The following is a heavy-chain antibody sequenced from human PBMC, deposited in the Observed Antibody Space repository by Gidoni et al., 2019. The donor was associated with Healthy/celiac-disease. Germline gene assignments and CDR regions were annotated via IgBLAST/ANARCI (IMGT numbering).Heavy chain of an antibody. CDR2: IWYDGSNK. D-gene: IGHD3-22*01. V-gene: IGHV3-33*01. Sequence: QVQLVESGGGVVQPGRSLRLSCAASGFTFSSYGMHWVRQAPGKGLEWVAVIWYDGSNKYYADSVKGRFTISRDNSKNTLYLQMNSLRAEDTAGYYCARDGRVYYDSSGYWSAFDIWGQGTMVTVSS. CDR1: GFTFSSYG. CDR3: ARDGRVYYDSSGYWSAFDI. J-gene: IGHJ3*02.